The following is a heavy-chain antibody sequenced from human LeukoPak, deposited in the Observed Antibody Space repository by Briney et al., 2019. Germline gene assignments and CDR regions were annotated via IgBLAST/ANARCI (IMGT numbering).Heavy chain of an antibody. J-gene: IGHJ4*02. CDR2: IFYSGST. CDR1: GGSISGFY. Sequence: PSETLSLTCTVSGGSISGFYWSWIRQPPGKELQWIGSIFYSGSTNYNPSLKSRVTISVDTSKNQFSLKLSSVTAADTAVYYCARQRLLEWYFDYWGQGTLVTVSS. D-gene: IGHD3-3*01. CDR3: ARQRLLEWYFDY. V-gene: IGHV4-59*08.